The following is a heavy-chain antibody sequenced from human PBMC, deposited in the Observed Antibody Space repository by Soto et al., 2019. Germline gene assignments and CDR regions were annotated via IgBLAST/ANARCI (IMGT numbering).Heavy chain of an antibody. Sequence: EVQLVESGGGLVQPGGSLRLSCAASGFTVSTNYMSWVRQGPGKGLEWVSIVYSGGSTYYADSVKGRFTISRDNSRNTLLLQMNGLRAEDTAVYYCARDRIVPSYYYYGMDVWGRGTTVTVSS. V-gene: IGHV3-66*01. J-gene: IGHJ6*02. CDR1: GFTVSTNY. D-gene: IGHD6-6*01. CDR2: VYSGGST. CDR3: ARDRIVPSYYYYGMDV.